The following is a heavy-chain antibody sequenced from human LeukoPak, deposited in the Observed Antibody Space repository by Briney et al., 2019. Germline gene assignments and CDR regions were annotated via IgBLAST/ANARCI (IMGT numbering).Heavy chain of an antibody. CDR2: IYHSGST. J-gene: IGHJ4*02. V-gene: IGHV4-31*03. Sequence: SETLSLTCTVSGGSVSSGSHYWSWLRQHPGRGLEWIGYIYHSGSTFYNPSLKSRLTMSVDTSKNQFSITLSSVTAADTALYYCARAGIYFGSGSYYYSFDSWGQGTLVTVSS. CDR1: GGSVSSGSHY. D-gene: IGHD3-10*01. CDR3: ARAGIYFGSGSYYYSFDS.